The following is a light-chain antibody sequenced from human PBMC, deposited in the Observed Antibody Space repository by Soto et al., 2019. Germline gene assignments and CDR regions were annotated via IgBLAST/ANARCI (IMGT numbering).Light chain of an antibody. CDR1: QSISSN. CDR3: QQYGSSSLT. J-gene: IGKJ4*01. V-gene: IGKV3D-15*01. CDR2: GAS. Sequence: VMTQSPANLSVSPGERATLSCMASQSISSNLAWYQQRPGQAPRLLIYGASSRATGVPDRFSGSGSGTDFTLTISSLQPEDFAMYYCQQYGSSSLTFGEGTKVDI.